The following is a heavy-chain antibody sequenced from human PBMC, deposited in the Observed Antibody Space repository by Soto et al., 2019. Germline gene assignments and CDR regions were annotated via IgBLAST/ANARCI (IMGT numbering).Heavy chain of an antibody. Sequence: GGSLRLSCAASGFTFSSYGMHWVRQAPGKGLEWVAVISYDGSNKYYADSVKGRFTISRDNSKNTLYLQMNSLRAEDMAVYYCAKDGPLYGSGSTYYYYYYMDVWGKGTTVTVSS. J-gene: IGHJ6*03. D-gene: IGHD3-10*01. V-gene: IGHV3-30*18. CDR1: GFTFSSYG. CDR2: ISYDGSNK. CDR3: AKDGPLYGSGSTYYYYYYMDV.